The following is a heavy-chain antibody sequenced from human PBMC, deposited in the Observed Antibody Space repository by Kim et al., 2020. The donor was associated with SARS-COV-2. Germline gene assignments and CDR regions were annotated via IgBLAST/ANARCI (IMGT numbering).Heavy chain of an antibody. D-gene: IGHD6-19*01. CDR3: ARRRIAVAGILDY. CDR1: GGSFSGYY. Sequence: SETLSLTCAVYGGSFSGYYWSWIRQPPGKGLEWIGEINHSGSTNYNPSLKSRVTISVDTSKNQFSLKLSSVTAADTAVYYCARRRIAVAGILDYYVQGT. J-gene: IGHJ4*02. CDR2: INHSGST. V-gene: IGHV4-34*01.